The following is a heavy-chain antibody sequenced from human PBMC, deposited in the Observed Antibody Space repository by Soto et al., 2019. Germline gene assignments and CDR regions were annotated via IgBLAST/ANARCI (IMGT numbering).Heavy chain of an antibody. CDR1: GGSISSFNYF. CDR2: LCYSGNT. D-gene: IGHD2-15*01. V-gene: IGHV4-39*01. CDR3: ARGGGSTFNWFDP. Sequence: QLQLQESGPGLVKPSETLSLTCTVSGGSISSFNYFWVWIRQPPGKGLEWIGSLCYSGNTYYNPSLQSRVTIYVDTSKKQCTLTLRSVTAADTAVDYCARGGGSTFNWFDPWGQGTLVTVSP. J-gene: IGHJ5*02.